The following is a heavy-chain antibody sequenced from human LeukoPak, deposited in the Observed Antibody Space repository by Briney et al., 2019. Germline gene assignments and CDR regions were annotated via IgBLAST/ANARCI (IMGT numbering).Heavy chain of an antibody. Sequence: ASVKVSCKASGGTFSSYAISWVRQAPGQGLEWMGGIIPIFGTANYAQKFQGRVTTTADESTSTAYMELSSLRSEDTAVYYCARVDTAMVLDYWGQGTLVTVSS. CDR2: IIPIFGTA. CDR3: ARVDTAMVLDY. J-gene: IGHJ4*02. V-gene: IGHV1-69*13. D-gene: IGHD5-18*01. CDR1: GGTFSSYA.